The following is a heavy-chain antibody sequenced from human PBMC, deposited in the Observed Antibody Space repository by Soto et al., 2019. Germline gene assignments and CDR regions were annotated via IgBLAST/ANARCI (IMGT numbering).Heavy chain of an antibody. CDR3: ASRDPGTSVDY. Sequence: PSETLSLTCAVSGGSFTSNNWWTWVRQPPGQGLEWIGEIYRTGSTNYNPSLKSRVAISLDKSENQFSLKVTSLTAADTAVYYCASRDPGTSVDYWGQGTLVTVSS. D-gene: IGHD1-7*01. CDR1: GGSFTSNNW. V-gene: IGHV4-4*02. J-gene: IGHJ4*02. CDR2: IYRTGST.